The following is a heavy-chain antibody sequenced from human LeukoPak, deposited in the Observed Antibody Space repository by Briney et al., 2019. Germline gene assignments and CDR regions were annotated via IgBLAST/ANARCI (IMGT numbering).Heavy chain of an antibody. Sequence: PSETLSLTCTVSGGSISTNYWSWIRQPPGKGLEWIGYIYNSESTNYNPSLKSRVTMSVDTSKNQFSLKLSSVTAADTAVYYCARDSIVVVPAAYRGWWFDPWGQGTLVTVSS. CDR3: ARDSIVVVPAAYRGWWFDP. D-gene: IGHD2-2*01. J-gene: IGHJ5*02. V-gene: IGHV4-59*12. CDR1: GGSISTNY. CDR2: IYNSEST.